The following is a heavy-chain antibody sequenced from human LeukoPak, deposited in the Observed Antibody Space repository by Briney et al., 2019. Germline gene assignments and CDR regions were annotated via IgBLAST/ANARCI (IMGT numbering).Heavy chain of an antibody. J-gene: IGHJ6*03. CDR1: GGSFSGYY. Sequence: SETLSLTCAVYGGSFSGYYWSWIRHPPGKGLEWIGEINHSRSTNYHPSLKSRVTISVDTSKNQFSLKLSSVTAADTAVYYCARRLGRKFGERFYYYHYMDVWGKGTTVTISS. CDR3: ARRLGRKFGERFYYYHYMDV. V-gene: IGHV4-34*01. CDR2: INHSRST. D-gene: IGHD3-10*01.